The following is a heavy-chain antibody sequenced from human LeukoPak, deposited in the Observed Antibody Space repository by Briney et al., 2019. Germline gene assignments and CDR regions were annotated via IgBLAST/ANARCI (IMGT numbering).Heavy chain of an antibody. J-gene: IGHJ4*02. CDR3: ARGPYGGNAASYFDY. D-gene: IGHD4-23*01. CDR2: INHSGST. V-gene: IGHV4-34*01. Sequence: SETLSLTCAVYGGSFSGYYWSWTRQPPGKGLEWIGEINHSGSTNYNPSLKSRVTISVDTSKNQFSLKLSSVTAADTAVYYCARGPYGGNAASYFDYWGQGTLVTVSS. CDR1: GGSFSGYY.